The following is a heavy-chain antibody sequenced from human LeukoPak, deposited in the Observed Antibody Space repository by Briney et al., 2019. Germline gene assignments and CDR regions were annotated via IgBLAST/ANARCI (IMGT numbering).Heavy chain of an antibody. J-gene: IGHJ5*02. CDR3: ARAPYYDFWSGYGYWFDP. CDR1: GYTFTSYG. Sequence: GASVKVSCKASGYTFTSYGISWVRQAPGQGLEWMGWISAYNGNTNYAQKLQGRVTMTTDTSTSTAYMELRSLRSDDTAVYYCARAPYYDFWSGYGYWFDPWGQGTLVTVSS. CDR2: ISAYNGNT. V-gene: IGHV1-18*01. D-gene: IGHD3-3*01.